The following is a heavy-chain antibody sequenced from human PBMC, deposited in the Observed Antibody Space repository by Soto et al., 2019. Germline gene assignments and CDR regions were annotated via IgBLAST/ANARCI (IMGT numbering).Heavy chain of an antibody. D-gene: IGHD3-22*01. CDR2: IYYSGST. CDR3: ARVRELRTYYYDSSGYSLFVTGNYYGMDV. V-gene: IGHV4-59*01. J-gene: IGHJ6*02. Sequence: SETLSLTCTVSGGSISSYYWSWIRQPPGKGLEWIGYIYYSGSTNYNPSLKSRVTISVDTSKNQFSLKLSSVTAADTAVYYCARVRELRTYYYDSSGYSLFVTGNYYGMDVWGQGTTVTLSS. CDR1: GGSISSYY.